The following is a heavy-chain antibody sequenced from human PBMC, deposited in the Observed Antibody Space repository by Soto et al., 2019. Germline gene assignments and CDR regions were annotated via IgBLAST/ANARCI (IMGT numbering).Heavy chain of an antibody. CDR2: IYYSGST. CDR3: ARESRCVNGACGNVFDI. V-gene: IGHV4-59*12. J-gene: IGHJ3*02. D-gene: IGHD2-8*01. Sequence: WTWIRQSPEKGLEWLGNIYYSGSTNYSPSLNSRLTISLDTSKNQFSLKLRSVTATDTAVYYCARESRCVNGACGNVFDIWGRGTTVTVSS.